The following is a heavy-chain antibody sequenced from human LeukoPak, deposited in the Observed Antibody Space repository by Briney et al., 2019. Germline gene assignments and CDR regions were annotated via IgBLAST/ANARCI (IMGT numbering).Heavy chain of an antibody. CDR3: AADFYTSYHLGY. J-gene: IGHJ4*02. CDR1: GFTVTVNY. CDR2: IYKSGTI. D-gene: IGHD3-16*01. V-gene: IGHV3-66*01. Sequence: PGGSLRLSCAVSGFTVTVNYMSWVRQAPGKGLEWVSIIYKSGTISYADSVKGRFIISRDSSTNTLSLQMTSLGAEGTAVYYCAADFYTSYHLGYWGQGTLVTVSS.